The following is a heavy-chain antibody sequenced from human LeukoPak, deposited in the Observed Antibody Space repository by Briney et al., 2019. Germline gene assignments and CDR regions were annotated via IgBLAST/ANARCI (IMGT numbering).Heavy chain of an antibody. Sequence: SETLSLPSMAPGASISGYIWSWIGQPAPKGLEWIGGIYTTGSTNYNPSLKSRVTMSVDTSKNQFSLKLTSVTAADTAVYYCAREGAEVRGVLVKYYFDYWGQGALVTVSS. CDR3: AREGAEVRGVLVKYYFDY. CDR1: GASISGYI. CDR2: IYTTGST. V-gene: IGHV4-4*07. D-gene: IGHD3-10*01. J-gene: IGHJ4*02.